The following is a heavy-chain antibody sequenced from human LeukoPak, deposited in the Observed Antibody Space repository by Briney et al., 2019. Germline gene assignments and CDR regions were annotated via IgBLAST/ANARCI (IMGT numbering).Heavy chain of an antibody. CDR2: TSSCDAGK. V-gene: IGHV3-23*01. J-gene: IGHJ4*02. CDR1: GFSLSSYA. D-gene: IGHD2-21*01. Sequence: GGSLRLSCTVSGFSLSSYAMSWVRRAPGKGLEWVSATSSCDAGKYYADSVRGRFTISRDNSKNTLYLQMNSLRAEDAAVYFCAKAPVTSCRGAYCYPFDSWGQGTLVTVSS. CDR3: AKAPVTSCRGAYCYPFDS.